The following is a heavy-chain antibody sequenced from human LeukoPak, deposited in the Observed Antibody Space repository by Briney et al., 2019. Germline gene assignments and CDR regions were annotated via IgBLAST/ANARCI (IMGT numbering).Heavy chain of an antibody. CDR1: GGTFSSYA. CDR3: ARGYDFWSGYLDY. J-gene: IGHJ4*02. D-gene: IGHD3-3*01. CDR2: IIPIFGTA. V-gene: IGHV1-69*13. Sequence: SVKVSCKASGGTFSSYAISWVRQAPGQGLEWMGGIIPIFGTANYAQKFQGRVTITADESTSTAYMELSSLRSEDTAVYYCARGYDFWSGYLDYWGQGTLVTVSS.